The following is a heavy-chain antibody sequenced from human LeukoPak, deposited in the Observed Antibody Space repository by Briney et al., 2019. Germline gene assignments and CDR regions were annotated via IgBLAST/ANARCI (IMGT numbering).Heavy chain of an antibody. CDR1: GGSLSSSSYY. Sequence: PSETLSLTCTVSGGSLSSSSYYWGWIRQPPGKGLEWLGYISHSGSTYYNPSLKSRVNISVDRSKNQFSLKLTSVTAADTAVYYCARYSSTWPYWYFDLWGRGTLVTVSS. J-gene: IGHJ2*01. D-gene: IGHD6-13*01. CDR2: ISHSGST. V-gene: IGHV4-30-2*01. CDR3: ARYSSTWPYWYFDL.